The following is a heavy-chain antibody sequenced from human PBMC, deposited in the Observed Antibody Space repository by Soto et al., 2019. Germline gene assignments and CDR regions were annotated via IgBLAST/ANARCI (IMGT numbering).Heavy chain of an antibody. CDR3: ARSRGGYFDY. CDR2: IYYSGST. V-gene: IGHV4-59*01. D-gene: IGHD3-16*01. CDR1: GVSISSYY. J-gene: IGHJ4*02. Sequence: QVQLQESGPGLVKPSETLSLTCTVSGVSISSYYWSWIRQPPGKGLEWIGYIYYSGSTNYNPSLKSRVTIXXDTSKNQFSLKLSSVTAADTAVYYCARSRGGYFDYWGQGTLVTVSS.